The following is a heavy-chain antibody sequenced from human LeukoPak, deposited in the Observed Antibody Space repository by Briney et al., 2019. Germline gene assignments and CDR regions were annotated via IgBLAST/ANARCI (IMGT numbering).Heavy chain of an antibody. J-gene: IGHJ6*02. D-gene: IGHD2-2*01. CDR2: LSSGGST. CDR1: GFTINGNY. Sequence: GGSLRLSCTASGFTINGNYLTWVRQAPGKGLECVSVLSSGGSTSYADSVKGRFTISRDNSKNTLYLQMNILRAEDTAVYYCASRVAPGYYYGMDVWGQGTTVTVFS. V-gene: IGHV3-66*01. CDR3: ASRVAPGYYYGMDV.